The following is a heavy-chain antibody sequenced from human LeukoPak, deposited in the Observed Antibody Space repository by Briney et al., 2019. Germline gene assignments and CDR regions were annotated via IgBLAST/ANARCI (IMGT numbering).Heavy chain of an antibody. CDR2: IDYRGGT. D-gene: IGHD3-22*01. V-gene: IGHV4-34*11. CDR1: GGSFSGYY. Sequence: SETLSLTCAVYGGSFSGYYWSWIRQPPGKGLEWIGYIDYRGGTKYNASLKGRVTISLETSKNQFSLTLKSVIAADTAVYYCAREVATSYYDAGAYYRQTEAFDFWGQGKMVTVSS. CDR3: AREVATSYYDAGAYYRQTEAFDF. J-gene: IGHJ3*01.